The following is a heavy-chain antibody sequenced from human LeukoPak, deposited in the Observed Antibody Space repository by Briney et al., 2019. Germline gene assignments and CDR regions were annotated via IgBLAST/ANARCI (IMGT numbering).Heavy chain of an antibody. CDR1: GFTFSSYG. J-gene: IGHJ4*02. CDR3: AKELYRIRGAPFDY. D-gene: IGHD1-14*01. Sequence: PGGSLRLSCAASGFTFSSYGMHWVRQAPGKGLEWVAVISYDGSNKYYADSVKGRYTISRDNSKNTLYLQMSSLRAEDTAVYYCAKELYRIRGAPFDYWGQGTLVTVSS. V-gene: IGHV3-30*18. CDR2: ISYDGSNK.